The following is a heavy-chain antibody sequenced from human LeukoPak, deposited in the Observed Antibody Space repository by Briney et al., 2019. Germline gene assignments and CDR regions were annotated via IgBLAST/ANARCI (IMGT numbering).Heavy chain of an antibody. CDR1: GGSFSGYY. D-gene: IGHD3-10*01. J-gene: IGHJ5*02. Sequence: PSETLSLTCAVYGGSFSGYYWSWIRQPPGKGLEWIGEINHSGSTNYNPSLKSRVTISVDTSKNQFSLKLSSVTAADTAVYYCAKSVAYGNWFDPWGQGTLVTVSS. CDR3: AKSVAYGNWFDP. V-gene: IGHV4-34*01. CDR2: INHSGST.